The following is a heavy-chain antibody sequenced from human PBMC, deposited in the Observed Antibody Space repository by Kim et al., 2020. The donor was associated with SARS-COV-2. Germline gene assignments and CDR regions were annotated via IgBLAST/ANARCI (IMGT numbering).Heavy chain of an antibody. CDR1: GFTFSSYG. CDR3: ARDRAASGSTRGPFDY. V-gene: IGHV3-33*05. Sequence: GGSLRLSCAASGFTFSSYGMHWVRQAPGKGLEWVAVISYDGSNNYYADSVKGRFTISRDNSINTLYLQMNSLRAEDTAVYSCARDRAASGSTRGPFDYWGHGSLVIVSS. D-gene: IGHD1-26*01. CDR2: ISYDGSNN. J-gene: IGHJ4*01.